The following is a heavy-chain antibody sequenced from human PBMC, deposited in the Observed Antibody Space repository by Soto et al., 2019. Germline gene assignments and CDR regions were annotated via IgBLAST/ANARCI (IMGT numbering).Heavy chain of an antibody. V-gene: IGHV4-34*01. CDR3: EKGGGAAPGS. CDR2: ISHSGTT. Sequence: PSETLSLTCSVYNGSFSNYYWSWIRQPPGKGLEWIGEISHSGTTKYNPSLHNRLTISMDTSKNQFSLRLDSVTAADTAVYYCEKGGGAAPGSWGQGTQVT. D-gene: IGHD6-13*01. CDR1: NGSFSNYY. J-gene: IGHJ4*02.